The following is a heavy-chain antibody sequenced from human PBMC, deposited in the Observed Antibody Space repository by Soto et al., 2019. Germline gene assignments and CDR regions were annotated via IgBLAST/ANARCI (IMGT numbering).Heavy chain of an antibody. CDR3: ARLEGGVTMVRGVIIENNYYYMDV. D-gene: IGHD3-10*01. J-gene: IGHJ6*03. Sequence: GESLKISCKGSGYSFTSYWSGWVRQMPGKGLEWMGIIYPGDSDTRYSPSFQGQVTISANKSISTAYLQWSSLKASDTAMYYCARLEGGVTMVRGVIIENNYYYMDVWGKGTTVTVSS. CDR1: GYSFTSYW. V-gene: IGHV5-51*01. CDR2: IYPGDSDT.